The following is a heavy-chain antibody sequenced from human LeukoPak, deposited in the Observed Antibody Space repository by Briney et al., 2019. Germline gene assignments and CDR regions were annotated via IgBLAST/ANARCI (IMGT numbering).Heavy chain of an antibody. V-gene: IGHV1-2*02. J-gene: IGHJ5*02. CDR3: ARDSGTTGEVKFDP. CDR2: INPNNGDT. Sequence: ASVKVSCKASGYTFTGYYMHWVRQAPGQGLEWMGWINPNNGDTHYAQKFQGRVTMTRDTSISTAYMELSRLRSDDTAVYYCARDSGTTGEVKFDPWGQGTLVTVSS. D-gene: IGHD4-17*01. CDR1: GYTFTGYY.